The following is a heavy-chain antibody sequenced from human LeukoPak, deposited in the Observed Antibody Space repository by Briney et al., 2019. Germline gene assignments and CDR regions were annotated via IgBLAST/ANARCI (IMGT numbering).Heavy chain of an antibody. CDR2: ISSSGGAT. CDR1: GFTFSSYA. J-gene: IGHJ4*02. D-gene: IGHD4-17*01. Sequence: GGSLRLSCAASGFTFSSYAMSWVRQAPGKGLEWVSAISSSGGATYYADSVKGRFTISRDNSKNTLYLQMNSLRAEDTALYYCAILRDYDYGDYALNYWGQGTLVTVSS. CDR3: AILRDYDYGDYALNY. V-gene: IGHV3-23*01.